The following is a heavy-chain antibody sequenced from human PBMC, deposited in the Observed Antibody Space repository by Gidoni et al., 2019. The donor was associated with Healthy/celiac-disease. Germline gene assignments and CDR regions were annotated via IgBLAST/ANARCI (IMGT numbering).Heavy chain of an antibody. Sequence: EVQLVESGGGLVQPGGSLRLSCAASGFTFSSYEMNWVRQAPGKGLEWVSYISSSGSTIYYADSVKGRFTISRDNAKNSLYLQMNSLRAEDTAVYYCARDCPMIVMGVDAFDIWGQGTMVTVSS. CDR2: ISSSGSTI. D-gene: IGHD3-22*01. CDR3: ARDCPMIVMGVDAFDI. V-gene: IGHV3-48*03. J-gene: IGHJ3*02. CDR1: GFTFSSYE.